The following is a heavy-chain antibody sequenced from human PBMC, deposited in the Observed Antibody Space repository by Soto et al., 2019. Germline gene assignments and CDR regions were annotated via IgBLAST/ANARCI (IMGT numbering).Heavy chain of an antibody. J-gene: IGHJ6*02. V-gene: IGHV3-33*01. CDR1: GFTFSSYG. Sequence: GGSLRLSCAASGFTFSSYGMHWVRQAPGKGLEWVAVIWYDGSNKYYADSVKGRFTISSDNSKNTLYLQMNSLRAEDTAVYYCARQWLAQPGYYGMDVWGQGTTVTVSS. D-gene: IGHD6-19*01. CDR3: ARQWLAQPGYYGMDV. CDR2: IWYDGSNK.